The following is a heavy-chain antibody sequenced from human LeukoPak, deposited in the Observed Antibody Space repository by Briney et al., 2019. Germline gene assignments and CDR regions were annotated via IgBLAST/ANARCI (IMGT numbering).Heavy chain of an antibody. CDR2: MNPNSGNT. Sequence: GSVKVSCKTSGYTFTSDDINWVRQATGQGLEWMGWMNPNSGNTGYAQKFQGRVTMTTDTSTSTAYMELRSLRADDTAVYYCARLSSGWTNLYYFDYWGQGTLVTVSS. V-gene: IGHV1-8*01. J-gene: IGHJ4*02. CDR1: GYTFTSDD. D-gene: IGHD6-19*01. CDR3: ARLSSGWTNLYYFDY.